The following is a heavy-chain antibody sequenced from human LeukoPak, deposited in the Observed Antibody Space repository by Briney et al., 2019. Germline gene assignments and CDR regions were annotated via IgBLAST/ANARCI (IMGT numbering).Heavy chain of an antibody. CDR3: AKEPYDSSSPAFGAFDI. J-gene: IGHJ3*02. CDR1: GFTFSSYG. V-gene: IGHV3-30*18. Sequence: GGSLRLSCAASGFTFSSYGMHWVRQAPGKGLEWVAVISYDGSNKYYADSVKGRFTISRDNSKNTLYLQMNSLRAEDTAVYYCAKEPYDSSSPAFGAFDIWGQGTMVTVSS. D-gene: IGHD3-22*01. CDR2: ISYDGSNK.